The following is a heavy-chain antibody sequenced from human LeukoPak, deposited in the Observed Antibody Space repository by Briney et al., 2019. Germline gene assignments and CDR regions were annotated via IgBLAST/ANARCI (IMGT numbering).Heavy chain of an antibody. D-gene: IGHD2-15*01. CDR1: GYTFTGYY. CDR2: INPNSGGT. Sequence: ASVKVSCKAFGYTFTGYYMHWVRQAPGQGLEWMGWINPNSGGTNYAQKFQGRVTMTRDTSISTAYMELSRLRSDDTAVYYCAREHCSGGSCYPLGGFDPWGQGTLVTVSS. V-gene: IGHV1-2*02. CDR3: AREHCSGGSCYPLGGFDP. J-gene: IGHJ5*02.